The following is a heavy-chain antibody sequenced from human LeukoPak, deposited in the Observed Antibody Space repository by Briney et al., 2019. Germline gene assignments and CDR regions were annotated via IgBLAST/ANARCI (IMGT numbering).Heavy chain of an antibody. D-gene: IGHD1-1*01. J-gene: IGHJ4*02. CDR2: ISAYNGNT. Sequence: GASVKVSCKTFGYTFIDYSIHWVRQAPGQGLEWMGWISAYNGNTNYAQRLQGRVTMTTDTSTSTAYMELSWLTSDDTAVYYCARDPTNWIDYWGQGTLVTVSS. CDR3: ARDPTNWIDY. CDR1: GYTFIDYS. V-gene: IGHV1-18*04.